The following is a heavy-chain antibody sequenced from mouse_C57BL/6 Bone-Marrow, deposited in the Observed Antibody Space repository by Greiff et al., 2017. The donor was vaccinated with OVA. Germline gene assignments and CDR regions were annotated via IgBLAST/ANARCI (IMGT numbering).Heavy chain of an antibody. J-gene: IGHJ1*03. V-gene: IGHV1-54*01. CDR3: ASRRYFDV. CDR2: INPGSGGT. Sequence: QVQLQQSGAELVRPGTSVKVSCKASGYAFTNYLIEWVKQRPGQGLEWIGVINPGSGGTNYNEKFKGKATLTADKSSSTAYMQLSSLTSEDSAVYFCASRRYFDVWGTGTTVTVSS. CDR1: GYAFTNYL.